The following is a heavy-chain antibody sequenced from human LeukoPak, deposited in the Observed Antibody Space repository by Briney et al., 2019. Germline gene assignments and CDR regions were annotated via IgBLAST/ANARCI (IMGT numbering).Heavy chain of an antibody. CDR2: NYSSGST. Sequence: SETLSLTCSVSGGSISNYFWTWIRQPPGKAREWLAYNYSSGSTYYNPSLKSRVTISVDTSKNRFSLKLSTVTAADTAVYYCARRPTGDPKFDYWGQGTLVSVSS. J-gene: IGHJ4*02. CDR3: ARRPTGDPKFDY. CDR1: GGSISNYF. D-gene: IGHD7-27*01. V-gene: IGHV4-59*08.